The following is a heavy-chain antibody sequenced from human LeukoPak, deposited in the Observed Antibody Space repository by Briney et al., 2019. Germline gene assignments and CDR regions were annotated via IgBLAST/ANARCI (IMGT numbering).Heavy chain of an antibody. D-gene: IGHD3-10*01. CDR3: ARDRRSHCYGSGSYYPDVFDI. Sequence: ASVKVSCKASGYTFTDYYMHWVRQAPGQGLEWMGWINPDSGGTNYAQNFQGWVTMTRDTSISTAYMELSRLRSDDTAVYYCARDRRSHCYGSGSYYPDVFDIWGQGTMVTVSS. J-gene: IGHJ3*02. V-gene: IGHV1-2*04. CDR1: GYTFTDYY. CDR2: INPDSGGT.